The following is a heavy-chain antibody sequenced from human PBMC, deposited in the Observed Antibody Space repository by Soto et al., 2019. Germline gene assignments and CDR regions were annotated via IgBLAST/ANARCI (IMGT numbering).Heavy chain of an antibody. J-gene: IGHJ6*02. V-gene: IGHV3-30*18. CDR3: AQDLRTTIAGYGMDV. D-gene: IGHD2-21*01. Sequence: QVQLVESGGGLVQPGGSLRLTCVASGFTFGSHGMHWVRQAPGKGLEWVAVISYDETNEHYVDSVKGRFTISRDNSKSILYLQMNRLRPEDTAVYKCAQDLRTTIAGYGMDVWGQGTTVTVSS. CDR1: GFTFGSHG. CDR2: ISYDETNE.